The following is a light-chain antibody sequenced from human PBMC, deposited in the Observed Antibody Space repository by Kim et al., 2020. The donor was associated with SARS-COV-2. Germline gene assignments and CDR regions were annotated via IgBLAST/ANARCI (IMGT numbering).Light chain of an antibody. J-gene: IGKJ4*01. Sequence: SPGERATLSCRASQSVSSNLAWYQHKPGQAPRLLMYDASTRATGIPARFSGSGSGTEFTLTISSLQSEDFAVYYCQQYNNWPFTFGGGTKVDIK. V-gene: IGKV3-15*01. CDR3: QQYNNWPFT. CDR1: QSVSSN. CDR2: DAS.